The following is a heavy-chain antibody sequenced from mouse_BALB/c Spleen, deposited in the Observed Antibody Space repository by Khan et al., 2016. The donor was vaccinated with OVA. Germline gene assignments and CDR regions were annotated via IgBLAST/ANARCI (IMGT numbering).Heavy chain of an antibody. D-gene: IGHD1-1*01. J-gene: IGHJ4*01. V-gene: IGHV3-2*02. CDR3: ARKNYYGYAMDY. CDR2: ISYSGSP. CDR1: GYSITSGYA. Sequence: EVQLQQSGPGLVKPSQSLSLTCTVTGYSITSGYAWNWIRQFPGNKLEWMGYISYSGSPSYNPSLRSRISITRDTSKKQFFLQWNSVTTEDTATYSCARKNYYGYAMDYWGQGTSVTVSS.